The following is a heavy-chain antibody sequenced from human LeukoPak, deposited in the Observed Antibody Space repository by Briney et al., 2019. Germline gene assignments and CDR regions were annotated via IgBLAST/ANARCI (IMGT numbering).Heavy chain of an antibody. CDR2: IYPGDSDT. V-gene: IGHV5-51*01. CDR3: ARPIAVAGAGEFDY. J-gene: IGHJ4*02. Sequence: GESLKISCKGSGYSFTSYWNGWVRQMPGKGLGWMGIIYPGDSDTRYSPSFQGQVTISADKSISTAYLQWSSLKASDTAMYYCARPIAVAGAGEFDYWGQGTLVTVSS. D-gene: IGHD6-19*01. CDR1: GYSFTSYW.